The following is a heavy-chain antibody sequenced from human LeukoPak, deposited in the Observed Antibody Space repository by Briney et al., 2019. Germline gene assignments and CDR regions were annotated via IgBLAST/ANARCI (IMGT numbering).Heavy chain of an antibody. CDR1: GYSISSGYY. CDR2: IYHSGSA. V-gene: IGHV4-38-2*02. D-gene: IGHD5-24*01. J-gene: IGHJ4*02. Sequence: PSETLSLTCTVSGYSISSGYYWGWIRRPPGKELEWIGNIYHSGSAYYNPSLQSRVTISVDTSKNQFSLKLSSVTAADTAVYYCARGGRDGYNFLGYYFDYWGQGTLVTVSS. CDR3: ARGGRDGYNFLGYYFDY.